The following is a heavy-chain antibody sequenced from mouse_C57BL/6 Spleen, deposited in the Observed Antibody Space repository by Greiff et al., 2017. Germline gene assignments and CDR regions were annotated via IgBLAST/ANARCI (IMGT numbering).Heavy chain of an antibody. J-gene: IGHJ2*01. CDR1: GFTFSSYA. Sequence: EVHLVESGGGLVKPGGSLKLSCAASGFTFSSYAMSWVRQTPEKRLEWVATISDGGSYTYYPDNVKGRFTISRDNAKNNLYLQMSHLKSEDTAMYYCARDYGNYPCYFGYWGQGTTLTVSS. D-gene: IGHD2-1*01. CDR3: ARDYGNYPCYFGY. CDR2: ISDGGSYT. V-gene: IGHV5-4*01.